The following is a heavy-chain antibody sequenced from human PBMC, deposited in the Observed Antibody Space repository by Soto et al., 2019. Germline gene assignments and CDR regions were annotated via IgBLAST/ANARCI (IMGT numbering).Heavy chain of an antibody. CDR1: GYAFTSYG. CDR2: MSAYNGNT. J-gene: IGHJ3*02. V-gene: IGHV1-18*04. CDR3: ASIVGPEAIDI. D-gene: IGHD1-26*01. Sequence: ASVKVSCKASGYAFTSYGISWVRQAPGQGLEWMGWMSAYNGNTNYAQKLQGRVTMTTDTSTSAAYMELRSLRSDDTAVYYCASIVGPEAIDIWGQGTMVTVSS.